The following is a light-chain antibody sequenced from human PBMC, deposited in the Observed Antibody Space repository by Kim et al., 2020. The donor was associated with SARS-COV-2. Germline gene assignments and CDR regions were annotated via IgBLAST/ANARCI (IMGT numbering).Light chain of an antibody. V-gene: IGKV3-20*01. Sequence: EIVLTQSPGTLSLSPGERAILSCRASQTISSAYLAWYQRKPGQAPRLLIYGASSRATGIPDRFSGSGSGTDFTLAISGLEPEDFAVYYCQHYGYSLWTFGHGTKVDIK. CDR2: GAS. CDR3: QHYGYSLWT. CDR1: QTISSAY. J-gene: IGKJ1*01.